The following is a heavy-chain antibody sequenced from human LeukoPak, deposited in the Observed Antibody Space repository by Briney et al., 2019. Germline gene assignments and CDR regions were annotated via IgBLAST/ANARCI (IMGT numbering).Heavy chain of an antibody. D-gene: IGHD6-19*01. CDR2: VNPNTGDT. CDR3: AKIDISGLYYFDY. Sequence: ASVKVSCKASGYTFTDYHIHWVRQAPGQGLEWVGWVNPNTGDTNYAQKFRGRVTMTRDTSISTAYMELSRLRSDDTAVYYCAKIDISGLYYFDYWGQGTLVTVSS. V-gene: IGHV1-2*02. CDR1: GYTFTDYH. J-gene: IGHJ4*02.